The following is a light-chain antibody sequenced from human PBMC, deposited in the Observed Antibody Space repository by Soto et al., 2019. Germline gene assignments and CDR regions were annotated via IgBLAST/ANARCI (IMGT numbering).Light chain of an antibody. Sequence: QSALTQPPSASGSPGQSVTISCTGTSSDVGGYNYVSWFQQHPGKAPKVIINEVSVRPSGVPDRFSGSKSGNTASLTISGLQAEDDAHYYCSSYRGSNTVVFGGWTKLTVL. J-gene: IGLJ2*01. CDR3: SSYRGSNTVV. V-gene: IGLV2-8*01. CDR1: SSDVGGYNY. CDR2: EVS.